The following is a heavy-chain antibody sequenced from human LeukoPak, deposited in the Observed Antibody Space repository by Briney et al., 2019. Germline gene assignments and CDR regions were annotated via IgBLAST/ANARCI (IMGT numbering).Heavy chain of an antibody. CDR2: ISYDGNTI. CDR3: ARSGGLQKFDY. J-gene: IGHJ4*02. V-gene: IGHV3-30-3*01. D-gene: IGHD4-11*01. Sequence: PGGSLSLSVPASDFTFVNYALHWFRQLPGKGRQWVAVISYDGNTIHYADSVKGRFIISRDTSKNTLYLQMNSLRAEDTAVYYCARSGGLQKFDYWGQGTLVTVSS. CDR1: DFTFVNYA.